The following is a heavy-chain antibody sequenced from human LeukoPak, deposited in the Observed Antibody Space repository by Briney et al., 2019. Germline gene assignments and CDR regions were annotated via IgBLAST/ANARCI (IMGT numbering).Heavy chain of an antibody. Sequence: SETLSLTCAVYGGSFSGYYWSWIRQPPGKGLEWIGEINHSGSTSYNPSLKSRVTISVDTSKNQFSLKLSSVTAADTAVYYCARRGSHYYMDVWGKGTTVTVSS. CDR1: GGSFSGYY. D-gene: IGHD1-26*01. J-gene: IGHJ6*03. CDR3: ARRGSHYYMDV. CDR2: INHSGST. V-gene: IGHV4-34*01.